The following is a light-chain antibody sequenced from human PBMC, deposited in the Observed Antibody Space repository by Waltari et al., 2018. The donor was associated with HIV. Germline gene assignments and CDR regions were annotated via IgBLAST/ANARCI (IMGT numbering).Light chain of an antibody. Sequence: QSALTQPRSVSGSPGQSVAISCTGTSNDVVGYDAVSWYQQHPGKAPKLMIFDVNKRPSGVPDRFSGSKSGNTASLTISGLQAEDEADYSCCSYAGSNTFVFGGGTKLTVL. CDR3: CSYAGSNTFV. J-gene: IGLJ2*01. CDR1: SNDVVGYDA. CDR2: DVN. V-gene: IGLV2-11*01.